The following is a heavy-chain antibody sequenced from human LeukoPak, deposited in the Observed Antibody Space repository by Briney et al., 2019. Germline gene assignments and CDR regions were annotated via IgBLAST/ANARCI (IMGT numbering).Heavy chain of an antibody. CDR1: GYTFTGYY. D-gene: IGHD5-18*01. CDR2: INPNSGGT. Sequence: ASVKVSCKASGYTFTGYYMHWVRQAPGQGLEWRGWINPNSGGTNYAQKFQGRVTMTRDTSISTAYMELSRLRSDDTAVYYCARAEKRGYSYSPSYWGQGTLVTVSS. CDR3: ARAEKRGYSYSPSY. V-gene: IGHV1-2*02. J-gene: IGHJ4*02.